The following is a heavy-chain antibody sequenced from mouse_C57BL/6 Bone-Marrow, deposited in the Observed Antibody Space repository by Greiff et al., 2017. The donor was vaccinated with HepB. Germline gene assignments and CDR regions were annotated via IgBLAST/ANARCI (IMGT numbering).Heavy chain of an antibody. V-gene: IGHV1-72*01. CDR1: GYTFTSYW. Sequence: QVHVKQPGAELVKPGASVKLSCKASGYTFTSYWMHWVKQRPGRGLEWIGRIDPNSGGTKYNEKFKSKATLTVDKPSSTAYMQLSSLTSEDSAVYYCARKGIYYDYDEAMDYWGQGTSVTVSS. CDR2: IDPNSGGT. D-gene: IGHD2-4*01. J-gene: IGHJ4*01. CDR3: ARKGIYYDYDEAMDY.